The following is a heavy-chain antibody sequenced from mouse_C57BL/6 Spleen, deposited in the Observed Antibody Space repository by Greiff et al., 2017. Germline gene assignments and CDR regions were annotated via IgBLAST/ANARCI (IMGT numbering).Heavy chain of an antibody. Sequence: QVQLQQPGAELVMPGASVKLSCKASGYTFTSYWMHWVKQRPGQGLEWIGEIDPSDSYTNYNQKFKGKSTLTVDKSSSTAYMQLSSLTSEDSAVYYCARVGSSYLYYYAMDYWGQGTSVTVSS. CDR3: ARVGSSYLYYYAMDY. V-gene: IGHV1-69*01. D-gene: IGHD1-1*01. J-gene: IGHJ4*01. CDR2: IDPSDSYT. CDR1: GYTFTSYW.